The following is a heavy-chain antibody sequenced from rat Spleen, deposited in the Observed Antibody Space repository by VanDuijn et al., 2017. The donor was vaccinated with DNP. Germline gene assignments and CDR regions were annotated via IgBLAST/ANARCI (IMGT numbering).Heavy chain of an antibody. V-gene: IGHV4-2*01. CDR1: GFNFNDYW. D-gene: IGHD1-11*01. CDR2: INKDGSTM. J-gene: IGHJ4*01. CDR3: VRDYGFNYAMDA. Sequence: EVKLVESGGGLVQPGRSLKLSCAASGFNFNDYWMGWVRQAPGKGLEWIGEINKDGSTMNYTPSLKDKVTISRDNAQSTLYLQMNKLGSEDTAIYYCVRDYGFNYAMDAWGLGTSVTVSS.